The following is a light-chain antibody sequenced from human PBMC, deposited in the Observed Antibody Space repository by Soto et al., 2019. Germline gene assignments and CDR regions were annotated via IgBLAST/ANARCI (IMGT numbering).Light chain of an antibody. CDR2: RAS. Sequence: EIVLTQSPGTLSLSPGERATLSCRASQSVSSSYLAWYQQKPGQAPRLLIYRASSRDTGIPDRFTGSGSGTDFTPTITLLKPEDCAVYYCQQYGSAYTCGRGTKLEIK. J-gene: IGKJ2*01. CDR3: QQYGSAYT. V-gene: IGKV3-20*01. CDR1: QSVSSSY.